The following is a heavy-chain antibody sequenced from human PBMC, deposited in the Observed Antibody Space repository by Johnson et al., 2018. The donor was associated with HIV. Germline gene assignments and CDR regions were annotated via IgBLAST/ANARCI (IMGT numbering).Heavy chain of an antibody. D-gene: IGHD6-6*01. CDR1: GFTFDDYG. CDR2: VTGTGGDT. Sequence: EVQLVESGGGVVQPGGSLRLSCAASGFTFDDYGMSWVRQAPGKGLEWVSGVTGTGGDTEYANSVKGRFTISRDNSKNTLYLQMNSLRAEDTAVYYCAKDVLFQFVGGLEAFDIWGQGTMVTVSS. CDR3: AKDVLFQFVGGLEAFDI. J-gene: IGHJ3*02. V-gene: IGHV3-20*04.